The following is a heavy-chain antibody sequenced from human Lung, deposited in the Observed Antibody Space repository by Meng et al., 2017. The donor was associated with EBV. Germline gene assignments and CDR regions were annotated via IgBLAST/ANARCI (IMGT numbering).Heavy chain of an antibody. CDR2: IYYTGSS. CDR1: GGSIRSGCYY. CDR3: ANAGRFGESLGNY. J-gene: IGHJ4*02. D-gene: IGHD3-10*01. Sequence: VTIRGAGPRLLKPLQTRALTCTVSGGSIRSGCYYWIWIRQQPGKGLEWIGYIYYTGSSFYNPSLKSRVTISVDTSKNQFFLNLSSVTAADTAVYYCANAGRFGESLGNYWGQGILVTVSS. V-gene: IGHV4-31*03.